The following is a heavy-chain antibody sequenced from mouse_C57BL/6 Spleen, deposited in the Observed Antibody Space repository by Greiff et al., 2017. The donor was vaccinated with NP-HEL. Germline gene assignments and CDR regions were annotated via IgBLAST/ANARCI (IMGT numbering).Heavy chain of an antibody. V-gene: IGHV1-80*01. D-gene: IGHD2-14*01. CDR2: IYPGDGDT. CDR3: ARERTYYRDAMDY. J-gene: IGHJ4*01. Sequence: VQLQQSGAELVKPGASVKISCKASGYAFSSYWMNWVKQRPGKGLEWIGQIYPGDGDTNYNGKFKGKATLTADKSSSTAYMQLSSLTSEDSAVYFCARERTYYRDAMDYWGQGTSVTVSS. CDR1: GYAFSSYW.